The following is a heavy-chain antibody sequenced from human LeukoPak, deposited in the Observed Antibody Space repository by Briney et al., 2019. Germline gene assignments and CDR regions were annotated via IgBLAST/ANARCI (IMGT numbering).Heavy chain of an antibody. V-gene: IGHV3-23*01. CDR2: ISSNAFST. Sequence: GGSLRLSCAASAFTFSTYGMTWVRQAPGKGLEWVSSISSNAFSTYYAASVKGRFTVSRDNSKNTLYLQMNSLRAEDTAIYYCAKIKDAAGTDYWGQGTLVTVSS. CDR1: AFTFSTYG. CDR3: AKIKDAAGTDY. D-gene: IGHD6-13*01. J-gene: IGHJ4*02.